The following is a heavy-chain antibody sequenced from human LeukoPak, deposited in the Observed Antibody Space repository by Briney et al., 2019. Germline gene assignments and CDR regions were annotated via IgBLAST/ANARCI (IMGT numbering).Heavy chain of an antibody. CDR3: AKEGTITAYNFDY. CDR1: GFTFSSFY. CDR2: IKGDESEK. D-gene: IGHD5-12*01. V-gene: IGHV3-7*05. Sequence: PGGSLRLSCAASGFTFSSFYMSWVRQAPGKGLEWVANIKGDESEKYYVDSVKGRFTISRDNAKNSLYLQMNSLRAEDTAVYYCAKEGTITAYNFDYWGQGTLVTASS. J-gene: IGHJ4*02.